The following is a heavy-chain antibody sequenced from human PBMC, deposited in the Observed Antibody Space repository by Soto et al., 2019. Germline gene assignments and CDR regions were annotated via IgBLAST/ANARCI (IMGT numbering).Heavy chain of an antibody. J-gene: IGHJ4*02. CDR3: ARDRGSNCPWGCPDY. Sequence: QVQLVQSGAEVKQPGASVKVSCKASGYTFTSYGINWVRQAPGQGLEWMGWISVYNGNTNYAQKIQGRVTMTTDTSTSTAYMELRSLRSDDTAVYYCARDRGSNCPWGCPDYWGQGTLVTVSS. D-gene: IGHD2-15*01. CDR2: ISVYNGNT. CDR1: GYTFTSYG. V-gene: IGHV1-18*01.